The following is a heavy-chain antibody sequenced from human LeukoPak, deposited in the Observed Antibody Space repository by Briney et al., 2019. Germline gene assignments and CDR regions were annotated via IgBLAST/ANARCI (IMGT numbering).Heavy chain of an antibody. J-gene: IGHJ6*04. D-gene: IGHD3-10*02. V-gene: IGHV3-48*04. CDR1: GFTFSSYS. CDR2: ISSSSSTI. CDR3: AELGITMIGGV. Sequence: GGSLRLSCAASGFTFSSYSMNWVRQAPGKGLEWVSYISSSSSTIYYADSVKGRFTISRDSAKNSLYLQMNSLRAEDTAVYYCAELGITMIGGVWGKGTTVTISS.